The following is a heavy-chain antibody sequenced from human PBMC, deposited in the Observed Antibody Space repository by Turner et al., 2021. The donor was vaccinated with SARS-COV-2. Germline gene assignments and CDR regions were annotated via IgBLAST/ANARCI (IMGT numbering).Heavy chain of an antibody. V-gene: IGHV1-46*03. CDR1: GYIFTNYY. Sequence: QVQLLQSGAEVKKPGASVKVSCKASGYIFTNYYMHWVRQATVQGLEWMGIINGRGDVTGYAEKFQGRVTMTTDTSTRTVYMKVKSLRSDDTAVYFCARGDVVGADFDFWGQGTLVTVSP. D-gene: IGHD1-26*01. J-gene: IGHJ4*02. CDR3: ARGDVVGADFDF. CDR2: INGRGDVT.